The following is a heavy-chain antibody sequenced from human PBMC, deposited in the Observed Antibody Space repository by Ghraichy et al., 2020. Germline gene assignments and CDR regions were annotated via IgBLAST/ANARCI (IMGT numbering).Heavy chain of an antibody. V-gene: IGHV4-39*01. J-gene: IGHJ6*02. Sequence: ESLNISCTVSGGSISSSSYYWGWIRQPPGKGLEWIGSIYYSGSTYYNPSLKSRVTISVDTSKNQFSLKLSSVTAADTAVYYCARNIVLMVYAILGSSPPYYGMDVWGQGTTVTVSS. CDR2: IYYSGST. CDR3: ARNIVLMVYAILGSSPPYYGMDV. D-gene: IGHD2-8*01. CDR1: GGSISSSSYY.